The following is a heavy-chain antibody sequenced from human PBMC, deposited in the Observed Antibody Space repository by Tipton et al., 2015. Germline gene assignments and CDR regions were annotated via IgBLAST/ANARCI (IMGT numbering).Heavy chain of an antibody. CDR2: INHGGST. J-gene: IGHJ3*02. D-gene: IGHD3-10*01. V-gene: IGHV4-34*01. CDR1: GEPFRDYY. Sequence: TLSLTCVVDGEPFRDYYYGWIRQPPGKGLEWIGEINHGGSTNDNPSLKSRVTISVDTSRNQLSLNLRSVTAADTAVYYCARASRYYVSGTYIQNGAFDIWGHGTMVTVSS. CDR3: ARASRYYVSGTYIQNGAFDI.